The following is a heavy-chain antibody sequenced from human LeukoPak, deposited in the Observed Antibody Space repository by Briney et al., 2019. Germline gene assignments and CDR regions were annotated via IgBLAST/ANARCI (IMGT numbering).Heavy chain of an antibody. CDR1: GFTFSSYA. J-gene: IGHJ4*02. V-gene: IGHV3-23*01. CDR3: ATPVVIAILENFDY. CDR2: ISGSGGST. Sequence: PGGSLRLSCAASGFTFSSYAMSWVRQAPGKGLEWVSAISGSGGSTYYADSVKGRFTISRDNSKNTLYLQMDSLRAEDTAVYYCATPVVIAILENFDYWGQGTLVTVSS. D-gene: IGHD2-21*01.